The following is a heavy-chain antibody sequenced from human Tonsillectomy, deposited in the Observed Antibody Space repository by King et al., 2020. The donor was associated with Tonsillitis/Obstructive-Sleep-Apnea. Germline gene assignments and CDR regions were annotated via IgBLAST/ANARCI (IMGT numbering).Heavy chain of an antibody. J-gene: IGHJ4*02. Sequence: QLVQSGAEVEKPGASVEVSCKASGYTFNNCGVTWVRQAPGQGLEWMGWISAYNGNTHYAQKFQGRVTMTTDTSTTTAYMELRSLRSDDTAVYYCAKDWDYIVDYWGQGTLVTVSS. D-gene: IGHD4/OR15-4a*01. V-gene: IGHV1-18*01. CDR3: AKDWDYIVDY. CDR1: GYTFNNCG. CDR2: ISAYNGNT.